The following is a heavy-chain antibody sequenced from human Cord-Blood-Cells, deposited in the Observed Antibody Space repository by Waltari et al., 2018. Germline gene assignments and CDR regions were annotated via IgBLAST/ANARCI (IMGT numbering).Heavy chain of an antibody. CDR1: GGSISSSSYY. CDR3: ARHPPPYYDSSGYDY. CDR2: IYYSGST. J-gene: IGHJ4*02. V-gene: IGHV4-39*01. Sequence: QLQLQESGPGLVKPSETLSLTGTVSGGSISSSSYYWGWIRQPPGKGLEWIGSIYYSGSTYYNPSLKSRVTISVDTSKNQFSLKLSSVTAADTAVYYCARHPPPYYDSSGYDYWGQGTLVTVSS. D-gene: IGHD3-22*01.